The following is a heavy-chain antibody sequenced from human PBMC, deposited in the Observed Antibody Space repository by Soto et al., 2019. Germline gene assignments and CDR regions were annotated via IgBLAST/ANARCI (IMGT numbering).Heavy chain of an antibody. V-gene: IGHV3-33*01. J-gene: IGHJ4*02. Sequence: LSCAASGFTFSSYGMHWVRQAPGKGLEWVAVIWYDGSNKYYADSVKGRFTISRDNSKNTLYLQMNSLRAEDTAVYYCARDKRIPFYYFDYWGQGTLVTVSS. CDR1: GFTFSSYG. CDR3: ARDKRIPFYYFDY. CDR2: IWYDGSNK. D-gene: IGHD2-21*01.